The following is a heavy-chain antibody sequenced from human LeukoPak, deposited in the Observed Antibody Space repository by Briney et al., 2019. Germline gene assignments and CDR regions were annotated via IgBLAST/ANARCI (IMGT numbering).Heavy chain of an antibody. Sequence: GGSLRLSCVASGFNYNTYWMSWVRQAPGKGLEWVANIKQDGSEKNYVDSVKGRFTISRDNAKNSLYLQMNSLRAEDTAVYYCASGEYYYYGMDVWGQGTTVTVSS. V-gene: IGHV3-7*03. CDR2: IKQDGSEK. CDR1: GFNYNTYW. CDR3: ASGEYYYYGMDV. J-gene: IGHJ6*02.